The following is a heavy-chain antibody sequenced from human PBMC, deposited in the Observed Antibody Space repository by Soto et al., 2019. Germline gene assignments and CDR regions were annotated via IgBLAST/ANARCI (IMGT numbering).Heavy chain of an antibody. CDR3: ARRQIPPPTRGAANARGGMDV. D-gene: IGHD6-13*01. V-gene: IGHV3-33*01. J-gene: IGHJ6*02. CDR2: IWNDGSNN. CDR1: GFTFNNYG. Sequence: QVQLVESGGGVVQPGRSLRLSCAASGFTFNNYGMHWVRQAPGKGLEWLAVIWNDGSNNYYANSVKGRFTISRDNSKNTLYLQMSSLRAEDTAVYYCARRQIPPPTRGAANARGGMDVRGQGTKVTVSS.